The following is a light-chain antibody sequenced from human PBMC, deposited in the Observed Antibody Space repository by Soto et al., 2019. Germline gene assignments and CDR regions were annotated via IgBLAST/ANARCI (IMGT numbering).Light chain of an antibody. CDR3: SSHTSGSTLVV. V-gene: IGLV2-14*01. CDR1: SSDVGGDTY. J-gene: IGLJ2*01. Sequence: QSALTQPASVSGSPGQSISISCTGTSSDVGGDTYVSWYQLHPGKAPKLMIYDVSDRPSGVSNRFSGSQSGNTASLTISGLQAEDEADYYCSSHTSGSTLVVFGGGTKLTVL. CDR2: DVS.